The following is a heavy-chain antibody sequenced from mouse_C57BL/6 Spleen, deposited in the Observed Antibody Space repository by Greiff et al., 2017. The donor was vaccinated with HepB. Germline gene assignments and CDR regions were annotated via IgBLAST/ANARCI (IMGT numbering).Heavy chain of an antibody. D-gene: IGHD6-5*01. CDR2: ISSGGDYI. Sequence: EVKLVESGEGLVKPGGSLKLSCAASGFTFSSYAMSWVRQTPEKRLEWVAYISSGGDYIYYADTVKGRFTISRDNARNTLYLQMSSLKSEDTAMYYCTRGASYPSYLYFDVWGTGTTVTVSS. CDR1: GFTFSSYA. J-gene: IGHJ1*03. CDR3: TRGASYPSYLYFDV. V-gene: IGHV5-9-1*02.